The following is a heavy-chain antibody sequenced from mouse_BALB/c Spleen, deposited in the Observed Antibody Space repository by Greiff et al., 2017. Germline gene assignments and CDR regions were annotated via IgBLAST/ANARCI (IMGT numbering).Heavy chain of an antibody. Sequence: EVHLVESGGGLVKPGGSLKLSCAASGFTFSSYAMSWVRQTPEKRLEWVASISSGGSTYYPDSVKGRFTISRDNARNILYLQMSSLRSEDTAMYYCARGTGTVRYAMDYWGQGTSVTVSS. CDR2: ISSGGST. CDR3: ARGTGTVRYAMDY. V-gene: IGHV5-6-5*01. CDR1: GFTFSSYA. D-gene: IGHD1-1*01. J-gene: IGHJ4*01.